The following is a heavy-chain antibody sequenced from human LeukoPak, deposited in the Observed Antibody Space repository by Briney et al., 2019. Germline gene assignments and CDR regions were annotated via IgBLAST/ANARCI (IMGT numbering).Heavy chain of an antibody. CDR1: GFTFSSYA. CDR3: AKAYCGGDCYSSDY. Sequence: GGSLRLSCAASGFTFSSYAMSWVRQAPGKGLEWVSAISGSGGSTYYADSVKGRFTISRDNSKNTLYLQMNSLRAEDTAVYYCAKAYCGGDCYSSDYWGQGTLVTVSS. J-gene: IGHJ4*02. D-gene: IGHD2-21*02. CDR2: ISGSGGST. V-gene: IGHV3-23*01.